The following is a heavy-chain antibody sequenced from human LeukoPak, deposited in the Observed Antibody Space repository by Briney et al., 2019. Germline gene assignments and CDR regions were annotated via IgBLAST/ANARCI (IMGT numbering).Heavy chain of an antibody. CDR3: ARSYYYDTTGYTHDDAFDI. CDR2: ISPNSGDT. D-gene: IGHD3-22*01. J-gene: IGHJ3*02. V-gene: IGHV1-2*02. CDR1: GYTFTGHF. Sequence: ASVKVSCTASGYTFTGHFMHWVRQAPGQGLEWMGWISPNSGDTNYAQKFQGRVTMTRDTSISTAYMALSRLRFDDTAVYYWARSYYYDTTGYTHDDAFDIWGQGTMVTVSS.